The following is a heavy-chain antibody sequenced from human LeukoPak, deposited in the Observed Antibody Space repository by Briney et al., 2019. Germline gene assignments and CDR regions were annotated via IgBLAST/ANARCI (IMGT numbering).Heavy chain of an antibody. J-gene: IGHJ4*02. V-gene: IGHV3-53*01. CDR3: ARNGRDQWLASDY. CDR1: GFTVSSNY. Sequence: GGSLRLSCAASGFTVSSNYMSWVRQARGKGLEWVSVIYSGGSTYYADSVKGRFTISRDNSKNTLYLQMNSLRAEDTAVYYCARNGRDQWLASDYWGQGTLVTVSS. D-gene: IGHD6-19*01. CDR2: IYSGGST.